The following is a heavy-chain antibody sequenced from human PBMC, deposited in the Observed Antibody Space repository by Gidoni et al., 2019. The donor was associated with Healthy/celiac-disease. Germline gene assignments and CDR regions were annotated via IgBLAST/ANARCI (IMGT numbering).Heavy chain of an antibody. CDR1: GFTFSSYE. V-gene: IGHV3-48*03. CDR3: ARDTIAQQLVH. Sequence: EVQLVESGGGLVQPVGSLRLSCAASGFTFSSYEMNWVRQAPGKGLEWVSYISSSGSTIYYADSGKGRFTISRDNAKNSLYLQMNSLRAEDTAVYYCARDTIAQQLVHWGQGTLVTVSS. J-gene: IGHJ4*02. CDR2: ISSSGSTI. D-gene: IGHD6-13*01.